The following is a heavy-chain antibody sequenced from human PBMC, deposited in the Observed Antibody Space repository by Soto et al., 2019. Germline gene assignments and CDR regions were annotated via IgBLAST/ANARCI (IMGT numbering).Heavy chain of an antibody. CDR1: GGSFSGYY. CDR2: INHSGST. Sequence: QVQLQQWGAGLLKPSETLSLTCAVYGGSFSGYYWSWIRQPPGKGLEWIGEINHSGSTNYNPSLKSRVTISVDTSKNQFSLKLSYVTAADTAVYYCAIALYSGYDIDYFDYWGQGTLVTVSS. D-gene: IGHD5-12*01. J-gene: IGHJ4*02. CDR3: AIALYSGYDIDYFDY. V-gene: IGHV4-34*01.